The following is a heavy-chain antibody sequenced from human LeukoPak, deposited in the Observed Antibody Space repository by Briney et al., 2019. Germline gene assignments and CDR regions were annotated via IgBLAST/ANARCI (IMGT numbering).Heavy chain of an antibody. J-gene: IGHJ4*02. V-gene: IGHV3-15*04. CDR1: GFIFSDAW. CDR2: IETKRDGETT. D-gene: IGHD2-2*01. Sequence: GGSLRLSCSGSGFIFSDAWMSWVRQTPGKGLEWVGRIETKRDGETTLYGAPVKGRFTISRDDSKNRMYLQVTSLRPGDTGIYYCRRDAHTSIDWGQGTLVTVSS. CDR3: RRDAHTSID.